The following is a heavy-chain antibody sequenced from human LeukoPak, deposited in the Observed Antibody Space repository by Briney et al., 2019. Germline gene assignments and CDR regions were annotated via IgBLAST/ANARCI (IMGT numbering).Heavy chain of an antibody. Sequence: GGSLRLSCVASGFIFSNAWMSWVRQAPGKGLGWVGHIKSKTDGGTADYVAPVKGRFTISRDDSKNTLYLQMNSLKIEDTAVYYCTTDRPTAMVQFDYWGQGTLVTVSS. J-gene: IGHJ4*02. CDR2: IKSKTDGGTA. V-gene: IGHV3-15*01. D-gene: IGHD5-18*01. CDR3: TTDRPTAMVQFDY. CDR1: GFIFSNAW.